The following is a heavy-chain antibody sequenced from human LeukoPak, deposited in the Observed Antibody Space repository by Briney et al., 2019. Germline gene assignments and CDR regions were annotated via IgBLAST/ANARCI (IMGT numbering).Heavy chain of an antibody. V-gene: IGHV5-51*01. CDR1: GYSFTSYW. CDR2: IYPGDSDT. J-gene: IGHJ4*02. Sequence: GEPLKISCKGSGYSFTSYWIGWVRQMPGKGLEWMGIIYPGDSDTRYSPSFQGQVTISADKSISTAYLQWSSLKASDTAMYYCARLDDSSGYYVPYFDYWGQGTLVTVSS. D-gene: IGHD3-22*01. CDR3: ARLDDSSGYYVPYFDY.